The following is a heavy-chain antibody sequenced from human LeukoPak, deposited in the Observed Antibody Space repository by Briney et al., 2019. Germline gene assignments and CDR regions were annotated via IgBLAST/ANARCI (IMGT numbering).Heavy chain of an antibody. V-gene: IGHV3-23*01. CDR1: GFTFSSYA. CDR2: IDGSGGST. CDR3: AKDRRLPWDYFDS. Sequence: GGSLRPSCAASGFTFSSYATSWFRQAPGRGLEWVSAIDGSGGSTYYADSVKGRFTISRDNSKNTLYLQMNSLRPEDTAIYYCAKDRRLPWDYFDSWGQGTLVTVSS. J-gene: IGHJ4*02. D-gene: IGHD5-12*01.